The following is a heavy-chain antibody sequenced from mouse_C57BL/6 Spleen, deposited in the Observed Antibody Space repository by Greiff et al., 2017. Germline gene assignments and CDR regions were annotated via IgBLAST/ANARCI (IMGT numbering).Heavy chain of an antibody. V-gene: IGHV3-6*01. CDR3: AREANYYGSSPEYSDY. J-gene: IGHJ2*01. CDR2: ISYDGSN. D-gene: IGHD1-1*01. Sequence: DVQLQESGPGLVKPSQSLSLTCSVTGYSITSGYYWNWIRQFPGNKLEWMGFISYDGSNNYNPSLKNRISITRATSKNQFFLRMDSVTTEDTATYYCAREANYYGSSPEYSDYWGQGTTLTVSA. CDR1: GYSITSGYY.